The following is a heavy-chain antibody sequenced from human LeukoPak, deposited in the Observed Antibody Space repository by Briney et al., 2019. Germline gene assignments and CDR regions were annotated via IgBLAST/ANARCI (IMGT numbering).Heavy chain of an antibody. CDR3: ARDAATIGTYWYFDL. J-gene: IGHJ2*01. V-gene: IGHV3-48*02. D-gene: IGHD1-1*01. Sequence: GGSLRLSCAASGFSFSSYSMKWVRQAPGKGREGVSYISNSDSTTYCADSVKGRFTISRDNAKFSLFLQMNTLRDEDTAVYYCARDAATIGTYWYFDLWGRGTLVTVSS. CDR2: ISNSDSTT. CDR1: GFSFSSYS.